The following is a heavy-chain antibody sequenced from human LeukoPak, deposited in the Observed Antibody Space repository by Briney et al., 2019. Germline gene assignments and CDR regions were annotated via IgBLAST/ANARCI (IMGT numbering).Heavy chain of an antibody. V-gene: IGHV1-8*01. CDR3: ARLNRITMVRGVIIGSTWFDP. J-gene: IGHJ5*02. Sequence: ASVKVSCKASGYSFTSYDINWLRQATGQGLEWMGWMNPNSGNTGYAQKFQGRVTMTRNTSISTAYMELSSLRSEDTAVYYCARLNRITMVRGVIIGSTWFDPWGQGTLVTVSS. CDR2: MNPNSGNT. D-gene: IGHD3-10*01. CDR1: GYSFTSYD.